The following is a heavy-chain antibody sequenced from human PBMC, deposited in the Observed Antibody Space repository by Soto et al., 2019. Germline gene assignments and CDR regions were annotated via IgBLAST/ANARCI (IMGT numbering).Heavy chain of an antibody. V-gene: IGHV4-34*01. Sequence: SETLSLTCAVYGGSFSGYYWSWIRQPPGKGLEWIGEINHSGSTNYNPSLKSRVTISVDTSKNQFSLKLSSVTAADTAVYYCARGSDNWEFDYWGQGTLVTVSS. CDR2: INHSGST. CDR1: GGSFSGYY. CDR3: ARGSDNWEFDY. D-gene: IGHD1-20*01. J-gene: IGHJ4*02.